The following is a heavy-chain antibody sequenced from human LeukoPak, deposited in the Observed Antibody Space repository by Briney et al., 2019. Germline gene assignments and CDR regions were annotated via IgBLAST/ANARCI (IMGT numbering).Heavy chain of an antibody. J-gene: IGHJ4*02. CDR1: GFTFSSYA. CDR3: STSPSFGSSWYQFNY. Sequence: PGGSLRLSCAASGFTFSSYAMSWVRQAPGKGLEWVSAISGRDGRTYYTDSVKGRFTIYRDNSKNTLYSQMDSLRAEDTAVYFCSTSPSFGSSWYQFNYWGQGALVIVSS. CDR2: ISGRDGRT. D-gene: IGHD6-13*01. V-gene: IGHV3-23*01.